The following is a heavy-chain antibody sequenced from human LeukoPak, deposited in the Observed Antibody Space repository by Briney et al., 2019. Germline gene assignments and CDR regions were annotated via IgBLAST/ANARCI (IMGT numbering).Heavy chain of an antibody. J-gene: IGHJ6*02. CDR1: GGTFSSYA. CDR3: ARAGCSSTSCYDRYYYYYGMDV. Sequence: SVKVSCKAAGGTFSSYAISWVRQAPGQGLEWMGGIIPIFGTANYAQKFQGRVTITADESTSTAYMELSSLRSEDTAVYYCARAGCSSTSCYDRYYYYYGMDVWGQGTTVTVSS. CDR2: IIPIFGTA. D-gene: IGHD2-2*01. V-gene: IGHV1-69*13.